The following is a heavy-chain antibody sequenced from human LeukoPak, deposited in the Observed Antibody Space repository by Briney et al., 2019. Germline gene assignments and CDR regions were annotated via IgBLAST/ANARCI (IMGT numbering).Heavy chain of an antibody. CDR2: IYHSGST. D-gene: IGHD2-2*01. J-gene: IGHJ5*02. Sequence: PSETLSLTCTVSGGSISSGYYWGWIRQPPGKGLEWIGSIYHSGSTYYNPSLKSRVTISVDTSKNQFSLKLSSVTAADTAVYYCARVVLSVPADTRSYNWFDPWGQGTLVIVSS. CDR1: GGSISSGYY. V-gene: IGHV4-38-2*02. CDR3: ARVVLSVPADTRSYNWFDP.